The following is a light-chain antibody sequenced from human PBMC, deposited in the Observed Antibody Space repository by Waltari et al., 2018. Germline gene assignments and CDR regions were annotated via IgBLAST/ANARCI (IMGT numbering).Light chain of an antibody. CDR1: SGHSNNV. Sequence: QLVLTQSPSASASLGASVKLACTLSSGHSNNVIAWLQQRPEKGPRYLLKVNTDGSHKRGDDVPERFSGSSSGAERYLTISSLQSEDEADYFCQTGGHGTWVFGGGTKLTVL. J-gene: IGLJ3*02. CDR2: VNTDGSH. V-gene: IGLV4-69*01. CDR3: QTGGHGTWV.